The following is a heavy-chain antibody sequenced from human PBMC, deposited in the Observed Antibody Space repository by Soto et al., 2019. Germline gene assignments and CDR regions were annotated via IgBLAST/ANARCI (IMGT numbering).Heavy chain of an antibody. CDR3: ARIFDFWSGYYFSY. J-gene: IGHJ4*02. V-gene: IGHV2-5*02. D-gene: IGHD3-3*01. CDR1: GFSLSTSGVA. CDR2: IFWDDDK. Sequence: GPTLVNPTHTLTLTGPFSGFSLSTSGVAVGWIRQAPRKAPEWLAFIFWDDDKRYSPSLENRLTITKDTSKNQVVLTMTNMDPVDTATYYCARIFDFWSGYYFSYWGRGTLVPVSS.